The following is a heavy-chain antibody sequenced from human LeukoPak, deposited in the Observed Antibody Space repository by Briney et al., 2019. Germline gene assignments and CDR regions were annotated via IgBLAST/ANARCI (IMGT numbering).Heavy chain of an antibody. CDR2: IIPIFGTA. V-gene: IGHV1-69*13. Sequence: SVKVSCKASGGTFSSYAISWVRQAPGQGLEWAGGIIPIFGTASYAQKFQGRVTITADESTSTAYMELSSLRSEDTAVYYCARSAEGVVITEPDYYYYGMDVWGQGTTVTVSS. J-gene: IGHJ6*02. D-gene: IGHD3-22*01. CDR1: GGTFSSYA. CDR3: ARSAEGVVITEPDYYYYGMDV.